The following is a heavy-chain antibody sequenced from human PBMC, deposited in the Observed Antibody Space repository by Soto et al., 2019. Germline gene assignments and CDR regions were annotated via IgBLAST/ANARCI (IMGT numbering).Heavy chain of an antibody. Sequence: EVQLLESGGGLVQPGGSLRLSCAASGFTFNNYAMTWVRQAPGKGLEWVSAISGGGDTTSYADSVKGRFTVSRDGSKNTLYLQMSSLSAEDTALYYCAKGRGGSGSLTRRVDFWGQGTLVTVSS. CDR3: AKGRGGSGSLTRRVDF. CDR1: GFTFNNYA. J-gene: IGHJ4*02. D-gene: IGHD3-10*01. CDR2: ISGGGDTT. V-gene: IGHV3-23*01.